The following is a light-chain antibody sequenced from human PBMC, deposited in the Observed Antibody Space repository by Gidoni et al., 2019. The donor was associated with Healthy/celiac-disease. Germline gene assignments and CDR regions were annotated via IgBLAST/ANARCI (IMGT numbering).Light chain of an antibody. J-gene: IGLJ1*01. Sequence: QSVCTQPPSVSPAPGQKVTISCSGSSSNIGNNYVSWYQQLPGTAPRLLIYDNNKRPSGIPDRFSGSKSGTSATLGITGLQTGDEADYYCGTWDSSLVYVFGTGTKVTVL. V-gene: IGLV1-51*01. CDR3: GTWDSSLVYV. CDR2: DNN. CDR1: SSNIGNNY.